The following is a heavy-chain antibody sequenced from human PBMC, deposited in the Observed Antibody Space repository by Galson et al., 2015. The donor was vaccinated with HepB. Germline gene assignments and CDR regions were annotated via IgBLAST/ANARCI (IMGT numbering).Heavy chain of an antibody. CDR3: AREGWSACDY. V-gene: IGHV1-46*01. J-gene: IGHJ4*02. CDR2: LNPSSDST. D-gene: IGHD2-15*01. Sequence: SVKVSCKASGYTFTKNYIHWVRQAPGQGLEWMGILNPSSDSTTYTQRFQGRVTMTRETATSTVYMELSSLRSEDTAMYYCAREGWSACDYWGQGTLVTVSS. CDR1: GYTFTKNY.